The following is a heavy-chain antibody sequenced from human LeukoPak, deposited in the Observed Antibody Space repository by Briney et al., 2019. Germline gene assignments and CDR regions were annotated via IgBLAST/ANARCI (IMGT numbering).Heavy chain of an antibody. Sequence: GGSLRLSCAASGFTFSDYYMSWIRQAPGKGLEWVSYISSSGSTIYYADSVKGRFTISRDNAKNSLYLQMHSLTAEDTAVYYCARDITNLLNWFDPGGQGTWSPSPQ. CDR3: ARDITNLLNWFDP. V-gene: IGHV3-11*01. CDR2: ISSSGSTI. D-gene: IGHD1-14*01. J-gene: IGHJ5*02. CDR1: GFTFSDYY.